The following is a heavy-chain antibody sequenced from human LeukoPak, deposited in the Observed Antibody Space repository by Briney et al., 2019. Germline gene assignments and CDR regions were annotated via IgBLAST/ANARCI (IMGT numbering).Heavy chain of an antibody. D-gene: IGHD1-26*01. V-gene: IGHV4-59*01. CDR1: GGSISSYY. CDR2: IYYSGST. CDR3: ARSGSYGRFGAFDI. J-gene: IGHJ3*02. Sequence: ETLSLTCTVSGGSISSYYWSWIRQPPGKGLEWIGYIYYSGSTNYNPSLKSRVTISVDTSKNQFSLKLSSVTAADTAVYYCARSGSYGRFGAFDIWGQGTMVTVSS.